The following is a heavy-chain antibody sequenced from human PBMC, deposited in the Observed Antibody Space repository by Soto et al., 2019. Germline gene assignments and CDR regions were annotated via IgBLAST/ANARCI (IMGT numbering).Heavy chain of an antibody. V-gene: IGHV4-31*03. D-gene: IGHD2-2*01. J-gene: IGHJ4*02. CDR1: GGSISSGGYY. Sequence: PSETLSLTCTVSGGSISSGGYYWSWIRQHSGKGLEWIGYIYYSGSTYYNPSLKSRVTISVDTSKNQFSLKLSSVTAADTAVYYCAVVPAAIAYYFDYWGQGTLVTVSS. CDR3: AVVPAAIAYYFDY. CDR2: IYYSGST.